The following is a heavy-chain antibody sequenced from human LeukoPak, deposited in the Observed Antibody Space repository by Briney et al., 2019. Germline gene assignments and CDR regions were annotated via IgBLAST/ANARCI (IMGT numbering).Heavy chain of an antibody. J-gene: IGHJ4*02. V-gene: IGHV4-59*08. CDR3: ARRHWGPIDY. Sequence: SETLSLTCTVSGGSISSYYWSWIRQPPGKGLEWTGYIYYSGSTNYNPSLKSRVAISVDTSKNQFSLKLSSVTAADTAVYYCARRHWGPIDYWGQGTLVTVSS. CDR2: IYYSGST. CDR1: GGSISSYY. D-gene: IGHD7-27*01.